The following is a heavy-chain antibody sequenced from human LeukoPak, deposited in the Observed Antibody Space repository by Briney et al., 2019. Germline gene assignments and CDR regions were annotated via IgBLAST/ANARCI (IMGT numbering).Heavy chain of an antibody. J-gene: IGHJ4*02. Sequence: PGGSLRLSCAASGFSFKDYYFSWIRQAPGKGLEWVSFINVNGAAMYYADSVKGRFPISRDNAKNSVYLEMNTLRAEDTAVYYCARGPRILAAGSYYFDYWGQGSLVTVSS. CDR3: ARGPRILAAGSYYFDY. CDR1: GFSFKDYY. V-gene: IGHV3-11*01. CDR2: INVNGAAM. D-gene: IGHD6-13*01.